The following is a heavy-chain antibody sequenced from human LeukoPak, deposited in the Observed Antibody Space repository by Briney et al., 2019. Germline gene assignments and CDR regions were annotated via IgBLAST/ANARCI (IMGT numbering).Heavy chain of an antibody. CDR1: GGSISSSSYY. Sequence: SETLSLTCTVSGGSISSSSYYWGWIRQPPGKGLEWIGSIYYSGSTYYNPSLKSRVTISVGTSKNQFSLKLSTVTAADTAVYYCARSTYYDFWSGYQSYYYYYGMDVWGQGTTVTVSS. V-gene: IGHV4-39*01. D-gene: IGHD3-3*01. CDR2: IYYSGST. CDR3: ARSTYYDFWSGYQSYYYYYGMDV. J-gene: IGHJ6*02.